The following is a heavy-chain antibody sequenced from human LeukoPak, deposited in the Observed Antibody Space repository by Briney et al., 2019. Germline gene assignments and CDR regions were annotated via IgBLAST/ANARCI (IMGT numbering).Heavy chain of an antibody. CDR1: GGSISSSSYY. Sequence: SETLSPTCTVSGGSISSSSYYWGWIRQPPGKGREWIGSIYYSGSTYYNPSLKSRVTISVDTSKNQFSLKLSSVTAADTAVYYCARVGYCTNGVCSQRIFDYWGQGTLVTVSS. CDR3: ARVGYCTNGVCSQRIFDY. J-gene: IGHJ4*02. D-gene: IGHD2-8*01. V-gene: IGHV4-39*01. CDR2: IYYSGST.